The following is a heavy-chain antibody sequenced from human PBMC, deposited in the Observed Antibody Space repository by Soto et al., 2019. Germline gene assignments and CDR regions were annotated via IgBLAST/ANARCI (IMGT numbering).Heavy chain of an antibody. CDR3: ARDTASFDP. CDR2: INAGNGNT. Sequence: GASVEVCCKASRHPFTSYAIHLVRQYPGQRLERMRWINAGNGNTKYSQKSEGRVSITRDTSASTAYMELSSLRSEDTAVYYCARDTASFDPGCQGTLVDVCS. CDR1: RHPFTSYA. V-gene: IGHV1-3*01. J-gene: IGHJ5*02. D-gene: IGHD5-18*01.